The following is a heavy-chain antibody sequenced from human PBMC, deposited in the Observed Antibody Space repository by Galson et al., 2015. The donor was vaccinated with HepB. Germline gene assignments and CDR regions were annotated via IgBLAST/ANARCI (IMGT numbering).Heavy chain of an antibody. V-gene: IGHV1-3*01. CDR3: ARDSDIVVVPPRGWFDP. CDR1: GYTFTSYA. D-gene: IGHD2-2*01. Sequence: SVKVSCKASGYTFTSYAMHWVRQAPGQRLEWMGWINAGNGNTKYSQKFQGRVTITRDTSASTAYMELSSLRSEDTAVYYCARDSDIVVVPPRGWFDPWGQGTLVTVSS. J-gene: IGHJ5*02. CDR2: INAGNGNT.